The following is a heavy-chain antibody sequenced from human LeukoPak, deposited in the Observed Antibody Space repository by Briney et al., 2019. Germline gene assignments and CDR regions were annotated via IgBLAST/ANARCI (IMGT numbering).Heavy chain of an antibody. Sequence: GSLRLSCAASGFTVSSNYMSWVRQAPGKGLEWIGEINHSGSTNYNPSLKSRVTISVDTSKNQFSLKLSSVTAADTAVYYCARDKKIGSWYPHFDYWGQGTLVTVSS. CDR3: ARDKKIGSWYPHFDY. D-gene: IGHD6-13*01. V-gene: IGHV4-34*01. CDR1: GFTVSSNY. CDR2: INHSGST. J-gene: IGHJ4*02.